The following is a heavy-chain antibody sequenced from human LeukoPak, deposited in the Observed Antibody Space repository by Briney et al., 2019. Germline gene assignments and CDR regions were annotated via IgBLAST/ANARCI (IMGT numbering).Heavy chain of an antibody. Sequence: GRSLRLSCAASGFTFSSYGMHWVRQAPGKGLEWVAVIWYDGSNKYYADSVKGRFTISRDNSKNTLYLQMNSLRAEDTAVYYCARDPPGRGLDYWGQGTLVTVSS. CDR3: ARDPPGRGLDY. CDR2: IWYDGSNK. J-gene: IGHJ4*02. V-gene: IGHV3-33*01. D-gene: IGHD1-26*01. CDR1: GFTFSSYG.